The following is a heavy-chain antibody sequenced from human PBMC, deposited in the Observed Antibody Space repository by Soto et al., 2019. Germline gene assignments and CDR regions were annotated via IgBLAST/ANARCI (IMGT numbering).Heavy chain of an antibody. D-gene: IGHD4-4*01. CDR2: ISYDGSNK. V-gene: IGHV3-30-3*01. CDR1: GFTFSSYA. CDR3: ARDGGLTTVTTDGMDV. J-gene: IGHJ6*01. Sequence: QVQLVESGGGVVQPGRSLRLSCAASGFTFSSYAMHWVRQAPGKGLEWVAVISYDGSNKYYADSVKGRFTISRDNSKNTLYLQMNSLRAEDTAVYYCARDGGLTTVTTDGMDVW.